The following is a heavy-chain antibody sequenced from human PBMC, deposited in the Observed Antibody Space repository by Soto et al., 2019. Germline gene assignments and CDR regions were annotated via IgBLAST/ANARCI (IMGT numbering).Heavy chain of an antibody. V-gene: IGHV4-31*03. J-gene: IGHJ5*02. CDR1: GGSISSGGYY. D-gene: IGHD6-6*01. CDR3: PRVSFCSSSSWFLP. Sequence: SETLSLTCTVSGGSISSGGYYWSWIRQHPGKGLEWIGYIYYSGRTYYNPSLHSRVSIAVDTTENQFSLKLTSVTAADTSVYYCPRVSFCSSSSWFLPWCRGTLVTVS. CDR2: IYYSGRT.